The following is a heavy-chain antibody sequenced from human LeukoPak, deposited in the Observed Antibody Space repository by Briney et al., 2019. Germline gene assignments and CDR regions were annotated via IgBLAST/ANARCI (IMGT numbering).Heavy chain of an antibody. CDR2: IWYDENNK. J-gene: IGHJ4*02. D-gene: IGHD1-26*01. V-gene: IGHV3-33*06. CDR1: GFTFSLYG. CDR3: AKDFAVDGAPIFIDY. Sequence: GRSLRLSCAASGFTFSLYGIHWVRQAPGKGLEWAAVIWYDENNKDYADSVKGRFTIARDSSNNTVFLQMNSLRAEDTAVYYCAKDFAVDGAPIFIDYWGQGTLFTVSS.